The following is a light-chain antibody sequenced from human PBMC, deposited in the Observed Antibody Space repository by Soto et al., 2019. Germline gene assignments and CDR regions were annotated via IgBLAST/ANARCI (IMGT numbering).Light chain of an antibody. CDR3: QQSYNPPLT. V-gene: IGKV1-39*01. CDR1: QSISSY. Sequence: DSHITHSPSPLPAAVCERPTITRRASQSISSYLNWYQQKPGKAPKLLIYAASSLQSGVPSRFSGSGSGTDFTLTISSLQPEDFATYYCQQSYNPPLTFGQGTKVDIK. CDR2: AAS. J-gene: IGKJ4*01.